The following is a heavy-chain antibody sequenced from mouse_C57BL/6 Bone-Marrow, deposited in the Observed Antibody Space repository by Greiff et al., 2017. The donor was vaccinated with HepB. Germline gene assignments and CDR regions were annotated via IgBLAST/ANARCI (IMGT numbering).Heavy chain of an antibody. J-gene: IGHJ3*01. Sequence: EVKLVESGGGLVKPGGSLKLSCAASGFTFSSYAMSWVRQTPEKRLEWVATISDGGSYTYYPDNVKGRFTISRDNAKNNLYLQMSHLKSEDTAMYYCARRLRSAWFAYWGQGTLVTVSA. CDR3: ARRLRSAWFAY. D-gene: IGHD3-2*02. CDR2: ISDGGSYT. V-gene: IGHV5-4*03. CDR1: GFTFSSYA.